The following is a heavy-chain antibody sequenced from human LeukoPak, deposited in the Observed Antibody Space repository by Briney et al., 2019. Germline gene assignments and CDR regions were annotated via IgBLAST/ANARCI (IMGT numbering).Heavy chain of an antibody. CDR2: IYYSGTT. CDR1: GGSISSSTYY. V-gene: IGHV4-39*01. J-gene: IGHJ4*02. D-gene: IGHD1-14*01. CDR3: ARHGTISSESYFDY. Sequence: SETLSLTCTVSGGSISSSTYYWGWIRQPPGKGLEWIGSIYYSGTTYYNPSLKSRVTISVDTSKNQVSLRLSSVTAADTAVYYCARHGTISSESYFDYWGQGALVTVSS.